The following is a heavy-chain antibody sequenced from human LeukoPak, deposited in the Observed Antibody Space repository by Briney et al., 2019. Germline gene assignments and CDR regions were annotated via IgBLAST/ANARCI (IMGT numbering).Heavy chain of an antibody. CDR1: GFILSSYS. V-gene: IGHV3-48*01. Sequence: GGSLRLSCAASGFILSSYSMNWVRQAPGKGLEWVSYISSLSGTINYADSVKGRFIISRDNAKNSMFLQMNSLRAEDTAVYYCVRDQGGAVSYWGQGTLVTVSS. CDR2: ISSLSGTI. J-gene: IGHJ4*02. D-gene: IGHD3-16*01. CDR3: VRDQGGAVSY.